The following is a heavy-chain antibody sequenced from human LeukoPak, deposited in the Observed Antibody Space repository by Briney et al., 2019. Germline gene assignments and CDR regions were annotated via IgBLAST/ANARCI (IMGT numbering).Heavy chain of an antibody. Sequence: GGPLRLSCAASGFTFSSYSMNWVRQAPGKGLEWVSYISSSSSTIYYADSVKGRFTISRDNAKNSLYLQMNSLRAEDTAVYYCAELDQLLLFDYWGQGTLVTVSS. CDR2: ISSSSSTI. CDR3: AELDQLLLFDY. CDR1: GFTFSSYS. D-gene: IGHD2-2*01. J-gene: IGHJ4*02. V-gene: IGHV3-48*01.